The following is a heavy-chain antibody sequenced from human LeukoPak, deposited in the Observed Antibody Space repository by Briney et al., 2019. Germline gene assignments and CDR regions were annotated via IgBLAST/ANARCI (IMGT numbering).Heavy chain of an antibody. CDR1: GGTISSYS. V-gene: IGHV4-59*01. J-gene: IGHJ3*01. D-gene: IGHD4-17*01. CDR2: IYYSGST. Sequence: PAETLTLSCTVSGGTISSYSRSWIRQPPGKGLEWIGYIYYSGSTNYNTSVKSRVAMSVDTSKKQFSLKLSSLTAADTAVYYCARGGTAVIDPYAFALWGQGTMVTVSS. CDR3: ARGGTAVIDPYAFAL.